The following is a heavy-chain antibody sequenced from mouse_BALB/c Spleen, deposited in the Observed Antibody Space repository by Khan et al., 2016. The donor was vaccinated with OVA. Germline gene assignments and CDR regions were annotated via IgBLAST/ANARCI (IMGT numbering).Heavy chain of an antibody. CDR3: SRWLSTTWYLDV. J-gene: IGHJ1*01. CDR1: GFTFSGFG. V-gene: IGHV5-17*02. CDR2: ISFGSATI. Sequence: EVELVESGGGLVQPGGSRKLSCAASGFTFSGFGMHWVRQAPEKGLEWVAYISFGSATIYYADTVKGRFTISRDNPKNTLFLQMTSLRSEDTAIYYCSRWLSTTWYLDVWGAGTAVTVSS. D-gene: IGHD2-4*01.